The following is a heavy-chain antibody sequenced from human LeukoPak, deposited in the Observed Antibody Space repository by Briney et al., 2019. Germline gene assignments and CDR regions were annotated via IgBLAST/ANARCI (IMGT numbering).Heavy chain of an antibody. D-gene: IGHD2-15*01. Sequence: GGSLRLSCAASGFTFSGSAIHWVRQASGKGLEWVGRIRNKANNYATAYAASVKGRFTISRDDSKNTAYLQMSSLKTEDTAVYYCAKSGLNRFDYWGQGTLVTVSS. V-gene: IGHV3-73*01. CDR3: AKSGLNRFDY. CDR2: IRNKANNYAT. CDR1: GFTFSGSA. J-gene: IGHJ4*02.